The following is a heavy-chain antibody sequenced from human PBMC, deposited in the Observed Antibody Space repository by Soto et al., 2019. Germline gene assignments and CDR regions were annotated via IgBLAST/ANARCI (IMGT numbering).Heavy chain of an antibody. J-gene: IGHJ6*03. D-gene: IGHD3-10*01. Sequence: DVQLLESGGGLVQWGGSLRLSCVTSGFTFSTYGMTWVRQAPGKGLEWVSYGGSGGSRYYAESVKGRLTISRDNSQNTLSLEMNSMRAEDTATFYCVKFRGRAYPYYYMDVWGKGTTVTVS. V-gene: IGHV3-23*01. CDR3: VKFRGRAYPYYYMDV. CDR2: YGGSGGSR. CDR1: GFTFSTYG.